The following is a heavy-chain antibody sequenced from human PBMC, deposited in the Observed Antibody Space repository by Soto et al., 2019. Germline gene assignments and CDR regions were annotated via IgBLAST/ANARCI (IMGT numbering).Heavy chain of an antibody. CDR2: IIPISNTA. CDR3: ARGASSGYYEYYFDS. CDR1: GGTFSSSA. J-gene: IGHJ4*02. V-gene: IGHV1-69*01. D-gene: IGHD3-22*01. Sequence: QVQLVQSGAEVKKPGSSVTVSCKASGGTFSSSAISWVRQAPGQGLEWMGGIIPISNTANYAQKFQGRVTITADESTSTAYMDLRSLRSGDTAVYYCARGASSGYYEYYFDSWGQGTLVTVSA.